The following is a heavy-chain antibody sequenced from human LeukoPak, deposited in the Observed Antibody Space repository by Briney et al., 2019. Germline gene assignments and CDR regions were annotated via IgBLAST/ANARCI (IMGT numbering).Heavy chain of an antibody. J-gene: IGHJ4*02. Sequence: GGSLRLSCAASGFTFDDYAMHWVRQAPGNGLDWVSLISGDGGSTYYADSVKGRFTISRDNSKNSLYLQMNSLRTEDTALYYCAKEPYSSGWYPFDYWGQGTLVTVSS. D-gene: IGHD6-19*01. CDR2: ISGDGGST. CDR3: AKEPYSSGWYPFDY. V-gene: IGHV3-43*02. CDR1: GFTFDDYA.